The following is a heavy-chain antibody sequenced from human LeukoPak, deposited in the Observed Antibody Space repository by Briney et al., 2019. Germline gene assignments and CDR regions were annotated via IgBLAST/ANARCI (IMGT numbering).Heavy chain of an antibody. CDR3: ARDWEDYYDSSGYDY. V-gene: IGHV1-2*02. J-gene: IGHJ4*02. Sequence: ASVKVSCKASGYTFTAYYVHWVRQAPGQGLEWMGWITPNGGGAKYAQKFQGRVTMTSDTSISTAYMELSRLRSDDTAVYYCARDWEDYYDSSGYDYWGQGTLVTVSS. D-gene: IGHD3-22*01. CDR2: ITPNGGGA. CDR1: GYTFTAYY.